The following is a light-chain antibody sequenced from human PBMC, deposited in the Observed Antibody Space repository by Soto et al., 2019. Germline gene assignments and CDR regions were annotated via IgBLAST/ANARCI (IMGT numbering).Light chain of an antibody. CDR2: EGS. CDR1: SSDVGSYNL. J-gene: IGLJ2*01. V-gene: IGLV2-14*02. Sequence: QSALTQPASVSGSPGQSITISCTGTSSDVGSYNLVSWYQQHPGKAPKLMIYEGSKRPSGVSNRFSGSKSGNTASLTISGLQAEDEAEYYCSSYTSSSTVVFGGGTQLTVL. CDR3: SSYTSSSTVV.